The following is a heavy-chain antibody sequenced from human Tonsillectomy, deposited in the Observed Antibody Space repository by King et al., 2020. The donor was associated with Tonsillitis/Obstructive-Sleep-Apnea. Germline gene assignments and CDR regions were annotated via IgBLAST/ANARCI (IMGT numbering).Heavy chain of an antibody. CDR2: IYYTGST. D-gene: IGHD1-26*01. CDR3: ARERKSGRDFDY. J-gene: IGHJ4*02. Sequence: VQLQESGPGLVNPSETLSLTCTVSGDSISSYYWSWIRQPPGKRLEWIGYIYYTGSTNYNPYNPSRKSRLTITVDTSKNHISLRLSSVTAADTAVYYCARERKSGRDFDYWGQGALVTVSS. V-gene: IGHV4-59*01. CDR1: GDSISSYY.